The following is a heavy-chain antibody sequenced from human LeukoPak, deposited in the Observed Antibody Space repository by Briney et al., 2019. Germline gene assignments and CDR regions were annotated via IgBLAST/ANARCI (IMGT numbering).Heavy chain of an antibody. J-gene: IGHJ5*02. CDR1: GYTFTGYY. V-gene: IGHV1-2*04. D-gene: IGHD6-19*01. CDR2: INPNSGGT. Sequence: GASVKVSCKASGYTFTGYYMHWVRQAPGQGLEWMGWINPNSGGTNYAQKFQGWVTMTRDTSISTAYMELSRLRSDDTAVYYCARALYSSGPRAEDWFDPWGQGTLVTVSS. CDR3: ARALYSSGPRAEDWFDP.